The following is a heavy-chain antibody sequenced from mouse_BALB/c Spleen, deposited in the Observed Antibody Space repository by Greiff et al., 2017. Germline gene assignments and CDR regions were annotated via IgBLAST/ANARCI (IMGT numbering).Heavy chain of an antibody. CDR3: AREEKLGTGGAMDY. CDR2: ISSGGST. V-gene: IGHV5-6-5*01. CDR1: GFTFSSYA. J-gene: IGHJ4*01. Sequence: EVMLVESGGGLVKPGGSLKLSCAASGFTFSSYAMSWVRQTPEKRLEWVASISSGGSTYYPDSVKGRFTISRDNARNILYLQMSSLRSEDTAMYYCAREEKLGTGGAMDYWGQGTSVTVSS. D-gene: IGHD2-14*01.